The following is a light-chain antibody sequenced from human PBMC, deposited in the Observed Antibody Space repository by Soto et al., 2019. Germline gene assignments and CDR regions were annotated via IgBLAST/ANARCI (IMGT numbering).Light chain of an antibody. CDR3: QQFSSYPLT. CDR1: QSVSSSN. J-gene: IGKJ4*01. CDR2: GAT. Sequence: EIVLTQSPGTLSVSPGEGATLSCRASQSVSSSNLAWYQQKPGQSPRLLIYGATSRATGIPDRFSGGGSGTDFTLTISRLEPEDFAVYYCQQFSSYPLTFGGGTKVDIK. V-gene: IGKV3-20*01.